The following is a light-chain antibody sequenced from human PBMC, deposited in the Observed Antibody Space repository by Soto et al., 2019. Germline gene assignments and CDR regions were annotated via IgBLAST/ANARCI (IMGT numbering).Light chain of an antibody. Sequence: DIQMTQSPSSLSASVXDRVTITCQASQNINNYLNWYQHKPGKAPKVLIYDASNLDTGVPSSISGSASGTDFTFTISSLQPEDVATYYCQQYDNLSLTFGGGTKVDI. J-gene: IGKJ4*01. V-gene: IGKV1-33*01. CDR1: QNINNY. CDR3: QQYDNLSLT. CDR2: DAS.